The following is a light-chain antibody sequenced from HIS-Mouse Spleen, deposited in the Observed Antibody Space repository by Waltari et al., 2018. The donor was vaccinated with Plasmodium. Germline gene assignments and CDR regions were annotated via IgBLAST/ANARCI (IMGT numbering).Light chain of an antibody. J-gene: IGKJ4*01. V-gene: IGKV3-15*01. Sequence: EIVMTQSPAPLSVSPAERATISCRASQSVSSNLGWYQQKPGQAPRLLIYGASTRATGIPARFSGSGSGTEFTLTISSLQSEDFAVYYCQQYNNWPLTFGGGTKVEIK. CDR2: GAS. CDR1: QSVSSN. CDR3: QQYNNWPLT.